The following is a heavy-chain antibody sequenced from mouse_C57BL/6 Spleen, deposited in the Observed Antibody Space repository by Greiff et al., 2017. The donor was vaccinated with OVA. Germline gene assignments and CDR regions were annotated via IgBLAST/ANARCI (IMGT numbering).Heavy chain of an antibody. CDR2: INPSSGYT. Sequence: VQLQQSGAELARPGASVKMSCKASGYTFTSYTMHWVKQRPGQGLEWIGYINPSSGYTKYNQKFKDKATLTADKSSSTAYMQLSSLTSEDSAVYYCARGIYYDYWYFDVWGTGTTVTVSS. D-gene: IGHD2-4*01. V-gene: IGHV1-4*01. CDR1: GYTFTSYT. CDR3: ARGIYYDYWYFDV. J-gene: IGHJ1*03.